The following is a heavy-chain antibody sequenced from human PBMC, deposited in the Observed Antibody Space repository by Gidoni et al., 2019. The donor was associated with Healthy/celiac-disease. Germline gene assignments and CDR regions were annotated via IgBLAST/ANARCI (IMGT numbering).Heavy chain of an antibody. D-gene: IGHD6-6*01. CDR3: ARHEYSSSSGWFDP. CDR2: SGST. J-gene: IGHJ5*02. V-gene: IGHV4-39*01. Sequence: SGSTYYNPSLKSRVTISVDTSKNQFSLKLSSVTAADTAVYYCARHEYSSSSGWFDPWGQGTLVTVSS.